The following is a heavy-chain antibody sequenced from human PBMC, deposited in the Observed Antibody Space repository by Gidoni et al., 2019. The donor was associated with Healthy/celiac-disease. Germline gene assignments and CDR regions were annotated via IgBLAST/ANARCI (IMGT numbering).Heavy chain of an antibody. J-gene: IGHJ6*02. D-gene: IGHD3-9*01. V-gene: IGHV3-23*01. CDR3: AKGLYDILTGYYPGVYYYYYGMDV. CDR2: ISGSGGST. CDR1: GFTFSSYS. Sequence: EVQLLESGGGLVQPGGSLRLSCAASGFTFSSYSMSWVRQAPGKGLEWVSAISGSGGSTYYADSVKGRFTISRDNSKNTLYLQMNSLRAEDTAVYYCAKGLYDILTGYYPGVYYYYYGMDVWGQGTTVTVSS.